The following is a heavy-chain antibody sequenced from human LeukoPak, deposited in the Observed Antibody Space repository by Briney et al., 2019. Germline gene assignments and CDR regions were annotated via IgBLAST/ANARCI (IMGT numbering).Heavy chain of an antibody. V-gene: IGHV3-23*01. CDR1: GFTVSSNA. CDR3: AQGRMTKGYDY. CDR2: ISPSGTGT. D-gene: IGHD2-15*01. J-gene: IGHJ4*02. Sequence: GGSLRLSCAASGFTVSSNAMSWVRQAPGKGLEWVSVISPSGTGTYYADSVKGRFTISRDNSENTLYLQMNRLRVEDTALYYCAQGRMTKGYDYWGQGTLVTVSS.